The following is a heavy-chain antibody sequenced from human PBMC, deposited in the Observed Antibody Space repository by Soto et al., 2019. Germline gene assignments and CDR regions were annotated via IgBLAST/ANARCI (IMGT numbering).Heavy chain of an antibody. D-gene: IGHD3-10*01. CDR1: GYTFTDHY. Sequence: QVQLVQSGAEVKKPGASVKVSCQVSGYTFTDHYLHWVRQAPGHGLVWMGWINAGDGDTNYAQKFQGRISMTRDTSIKTAYLELSRLTSVDTAVYYCASVRFFLGRGDPFDFWGQGTLVSVAS. V-gene: IGHV1-2*02. CDR3: ASVRFFLGRGDPFDF. CDR2: INAGDGDT. J-gene: IGHJ4*02.